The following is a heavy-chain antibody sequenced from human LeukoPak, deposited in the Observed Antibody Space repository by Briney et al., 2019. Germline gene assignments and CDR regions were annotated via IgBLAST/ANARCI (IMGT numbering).Heavy chain of an antibody. Sequence: GGSLRLSCATSGFTFSSNGMSWVRQAPGKGLEWVAYIKREGGDRYYVDSVKGRFTTSRDNTKNSLYLQMNSLRAEDTAVYYCARVAVAGIYFYYYMDVWGKGTTVTVSS. D-gene: IGHD6-13*01. CDR2: IKREGGDR. CDR3: ARVAVAGIYFYYYMDV. CDR1: GFTFSSNG. J-gene: IGHJ6*03. V-gene: IGHV3-7*01.